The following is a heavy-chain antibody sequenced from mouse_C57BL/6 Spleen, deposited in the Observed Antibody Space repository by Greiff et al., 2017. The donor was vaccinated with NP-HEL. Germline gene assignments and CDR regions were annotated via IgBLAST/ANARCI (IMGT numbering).Heavy chain of an antibody. CDR3: ARHPSSGYYAMDY. Sequence: QVQLKESGPGLVAPSQSLSITCTVSGFSLTSYGVHWVRQPPGKGLEWLVVIWSDGSTTYNSALKSRLSISKDNSKSQVFLKMNSLQTDDTAMYYCARHPSSGYYAMDYWGQGTSVTVSS. CDR1: GFSLTSYG. D-gene: IGHD3-2*02. V-gene: IGHV2-6-1*01. J-gene: IGHJ4*01. CDR2: IWSDGST.